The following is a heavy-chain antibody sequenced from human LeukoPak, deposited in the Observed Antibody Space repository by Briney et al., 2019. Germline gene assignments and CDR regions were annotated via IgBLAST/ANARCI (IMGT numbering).Heavy chain of an antibody. CDR1: GFTFSTYW. V-gene: IGHV3-7*01. J-gene: IGHJ4*02. Sequence: GGSLRLSCVASGFTFSTYWMSWVRQTPEKGLEFVANIKQDGSVKNYMDSLKGRSTISRDNAGESLYLEINSLRADDTVVYYCARDPESSAFDLWGQGALVTVSS. CDR3: ARDPESSAFDL. CDR2: IKQDGSVK.